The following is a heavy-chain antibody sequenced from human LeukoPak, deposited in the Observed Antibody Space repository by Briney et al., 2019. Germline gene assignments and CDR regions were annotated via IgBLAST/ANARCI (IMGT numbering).Heavy chain of an antibody. CDR1: GGSITSYY. D-gene: IGHD3-22*01. CDR2: MSNSGTT. J-gene: IGHJ4*02. V-gene: IGHV4-59*12. CDR3: ARGGGHHSRGGRPYYYDSSGYSYTFDY. Sequence: PSATLSLTCSVSGGSITSYYWTWIRQPPGRGLEWIGFMSNSGTTDSISVDTSKNQFSLKLSSVTAADTAVYYCARGGGHHSRGGRPYYYDSSGYSYTFDYWGQGTLVTVSS.